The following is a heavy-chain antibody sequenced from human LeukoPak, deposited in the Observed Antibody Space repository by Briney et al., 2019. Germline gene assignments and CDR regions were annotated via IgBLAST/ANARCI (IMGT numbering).Heavy chain of an antibody. J-gene: IGHJ4*02. Sequence: SETLSLTCAVYGGSFSGYYWSWIRQPPGRGLEWIGEINHSGSTNYNPSLKSRVTISVDTSKNQFSLKLSSVTAADTAVYYCARGRGFIGYCTSTSCYVYNYWGQGTLVTVSS. V-gene: IGHV4-34*01. CDR3: ARGRGFIGYCTSTSCYVYNY. CDR1: GGSFSGYY. CDR2: INHSGST. D-gene: IGHD2-2*03.